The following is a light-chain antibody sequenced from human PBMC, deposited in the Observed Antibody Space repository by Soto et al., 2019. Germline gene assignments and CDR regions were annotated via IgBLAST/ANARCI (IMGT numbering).Light chain of an antibody. CDR1: QNVNNH. V-gene: IGKV3-11*01. CDR2: DAS. Sequence: EIVFTQSPATLYLSPGQRATLFCRASQNVNNHLAWYQQKPGQAPRLLIYDASNRANGIPARFSGSGSGADLTLNISSLEPEDFAVYYCQQRNNRPAISFGQGTRLEIK. J-gene: IGKJ5*01. CDR3: QQRNNRPAIS.